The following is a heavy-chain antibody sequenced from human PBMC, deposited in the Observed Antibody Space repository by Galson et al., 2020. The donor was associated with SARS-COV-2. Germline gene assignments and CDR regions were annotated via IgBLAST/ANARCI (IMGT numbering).Heavy chain of an antibody. CDR1: GFTFSSYG. CDR3: ARDPRSGPRVATFDY. J-gene: IGHJ4*02. D-gene: IGHD3-3*01. Sequence: GGSLRLSCAASGFTFSSYGMHWVRQAPGKGLEWVAVIWYDGSNKYYADSVKGRFTISRDNSKTTLYLQMNSLRAEDTAVYYCARDPRSGPRVATFDYWGQGTLVTVSS. CDR2: IWYDGSNK. V-gene: IGHV3-33*01.